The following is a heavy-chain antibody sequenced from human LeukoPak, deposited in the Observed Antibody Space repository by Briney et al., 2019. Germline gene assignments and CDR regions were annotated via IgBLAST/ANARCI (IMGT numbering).Heavy chain of an antibody. CDR2: IYYSGST. CDR3: ARGKYNWFGS. Sequence: PSETLSLTCTVSGGSISSSSYYWGWIRQPPGKGLEWIGSIYYSGSTYYNPSLKSRVTISVDTSKNQFSLKLSSVTAADTAVYFCARGKYNWFGSWGQGSLVTVSS. V-gene: IGHV4-39*01. J-gene: IGHJ5*01. CDR1: GGSISSSSYY.